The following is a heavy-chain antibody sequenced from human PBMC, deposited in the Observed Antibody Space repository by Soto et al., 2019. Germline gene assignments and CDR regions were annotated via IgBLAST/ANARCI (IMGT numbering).Heavy chain of an antibody. D-gene: IGHD3-10*01. CDR2: ISWNSGSI. CDR1: GFTFDDYA. J-gene: IGHJ4*02. CDR3: ARDPSPQTMVRGVLFDY. Sequence: GGSLRLSCAASGFTFDDYAMHWVRQAPGKGLEWVSGISWNSGSIGYADSVKGRFTISRDNSKNTLYLQMNSLRAEDTAVYYCARDPSPQTMVRGVLFDYWGQGTLVTLSS. V-gene: IGHV3-9*01.